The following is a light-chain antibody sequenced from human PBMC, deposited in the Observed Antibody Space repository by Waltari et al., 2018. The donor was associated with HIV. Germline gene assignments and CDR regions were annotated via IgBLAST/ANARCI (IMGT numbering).Light chain of an antibody. Sequence: SYVLTQPPSVSVAPGQTARITCGGDNIGTKSVHWYQQNPGQAPGLVGYDDRDRPSGIPERFSGSNSGNTATLTVSRVEVGDEADYYCQVWDGSSDHWVFGGGTKLTVL. CDR2: DDR. V-gene: IGLV3-21*02. CDR1: NIGTKS. CDR3: QVWDGSSDHWV. J-gene: IGLJ3*02.